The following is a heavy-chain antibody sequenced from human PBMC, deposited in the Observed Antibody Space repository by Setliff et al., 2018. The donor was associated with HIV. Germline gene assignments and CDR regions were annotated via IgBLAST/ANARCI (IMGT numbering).Heavy chain of an antibody. D-gene: IGHD2-8*01. V-gene: IGHV3-7*03. Sequence: PGGSLRLSCAASGFTFTSNWMSWVRQAPGKGLEWVANINEDGSTKYYVDSVEGRFTISRDNAKNSLYLQMSSLRAEDTAVYYCARPLLRTNTVYGILGNWFDSWGRGTLVTVSS. CDR1: GFTFTSNW. CDR2: INEDGSTK. CDR3: ARPLLRTNTVYGILGNWFDS. J-gene: IGHJ5*01.